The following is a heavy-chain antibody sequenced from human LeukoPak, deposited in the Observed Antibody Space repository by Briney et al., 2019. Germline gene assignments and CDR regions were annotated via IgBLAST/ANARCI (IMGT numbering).Heavy chain of an antibody. V-gene: IGHV3-48*04. CDR1: GFTLSSYS. J-gene: IGHJ4*02. D-gene: IGHD5-24*01. CDR2: ISTSSSTI. CDR3: AGGRDRSQLYFDS. Sequence: TGGSLRLSCAASGFTLSSYSMNWVRQAPGKGLEWVSYISTSSSTIYYADSVKGRFTISRDNAKNTLYLQMNSLRVEDTAVYYCAGGRDRSQLYFDSWGQGTLVSVSS.